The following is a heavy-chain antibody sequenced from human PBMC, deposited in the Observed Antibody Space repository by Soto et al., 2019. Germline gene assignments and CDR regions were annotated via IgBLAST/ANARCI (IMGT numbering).Heavy chain of an antibody. CDR1: GGTFSSNG. CDR3: ARARYCTNGICLMPRDYYGMDV. Sequence: QVQLVQSGAEVKKPGSSVKVSCKACGGTFSSNGISWVRQAPGQGLEWMGGVIPVHGTASYAQNFQGRVTMTADESTSTAYMELSSLRSEDTAVYYCARARYCTNGICLMPRDYYGMDVWGQGTTVTVSS. V-gene: IGHV1-69*01. CDR2: VIPVHGTA. D-gene: IGHD2-8*01. J-gene: IGHJ6*02.